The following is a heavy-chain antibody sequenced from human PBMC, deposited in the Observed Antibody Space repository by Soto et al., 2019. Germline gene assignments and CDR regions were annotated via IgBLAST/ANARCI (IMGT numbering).Heavy chain of an antibody. CDR3: AKDRPVNGRSGSMSS. CDR1: GFTFSDYG. V-gene: IGHV3-30*18. D-gene: IGHD1-26*01. Sequence: GGSLRLSCAASGFTFSDYGMHWVRQAPGKGLEWVALISHDGSNKYYADSVKGRFTISRDNSKNTLYLQMNSLRAEDTTIYYCAKDRPVNGRSGSMSSWGQGTMVTVSS. CDR2: ISHDGSNK. J-gene: IGHJ5*02.